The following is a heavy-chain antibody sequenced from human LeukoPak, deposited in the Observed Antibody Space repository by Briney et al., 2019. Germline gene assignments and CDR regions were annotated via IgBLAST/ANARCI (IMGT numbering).Heavy chain of an antibody. V-gene: IGHV1-8*01. D-gene: IGHD1-7*01. CDR3: ARVAGTKAWDAPDL. CDR2: MNPNSGNK. CDR1: GYTFTSYD. J-gene: IGHJ2*01. Sequence: ASVKVSCKASGYTFTSYDINWVGQAAGQGREWMGWMNPNSGNKGYAQKFQGRVTMTRNNSITTAYMELSSLRPEDTAVYYCARVAGTKAWDAPDLWGRGTLVTVSS.